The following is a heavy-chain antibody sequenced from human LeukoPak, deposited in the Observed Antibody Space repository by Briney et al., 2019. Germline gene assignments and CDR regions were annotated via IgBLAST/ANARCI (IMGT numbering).Heavy chain of an antibody. J-gene: IGHJ6*03. V-gene: IGHV1-69*13. CDR3: ARDLRRDSRLPYSYYMDV. D-gene: IGHD6-13*01. CDR2: IIPIFGTA. Sequence: GASVKVSCKASGGTFSSYAISWVRQAPGQGLEWMGGIIPIFGTANYAQKFQGRVTITADESTSTAYMELSSLRSEDTAVYYCARDLRRDSRLPYSYYMDVWGKGTTVTISS. CDR1: GGTFSSYA.